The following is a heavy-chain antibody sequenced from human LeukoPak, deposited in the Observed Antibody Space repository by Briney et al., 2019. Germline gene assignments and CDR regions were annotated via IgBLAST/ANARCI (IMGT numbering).Heavy chain of an antibody. V-gene: IGHV4-4*07. CDR1: GGSISSYY. CDR2: IYTSGST. Sequence: SETLSPTCTVSGGSISSYYWSWIRHPAGKGLEWIGRIYTSGSTNYNPSLKSRVTMSVDTSKNQFSLKLSSVTAADTAVYYCARDLLWSWYSGFDYWGQGTLVTVSS. J-gene: IGHJ4*02. D-gene: IGHD6-13*01. CDR3: ARDLLWSWYSGFDY.